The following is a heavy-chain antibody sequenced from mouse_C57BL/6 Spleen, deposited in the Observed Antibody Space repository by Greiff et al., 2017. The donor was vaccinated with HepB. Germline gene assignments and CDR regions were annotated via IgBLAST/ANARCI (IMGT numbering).Heavy chain of an antibody. J-gene: IGHJ4*01. CDR2: ISSGSSTI. D-gene: IGHD4-1*01. CDR1: GFTFSDYG. CDR3: ARLGRGFMDY. Sequence: EVQRVESGGGLVKPGGSLKLSCAASGFTFSDYGMHWVRQAPEKGLEWVAYISSGSSTIYYADTVKGRFTISRDNAKNTLFLQMTSLRSEDTAMYYCARLGRGFMDYWGQGTSVTVSS. V-gene: IGHV5-17*01.